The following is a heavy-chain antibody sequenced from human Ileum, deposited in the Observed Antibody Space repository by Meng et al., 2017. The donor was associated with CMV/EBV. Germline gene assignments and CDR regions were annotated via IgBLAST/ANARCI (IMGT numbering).Heavy chain of an antibody. CDR2: IKSKTDGGTT. CDR1: GFTFRNAW. CDR3: AKGNNTAGFHPSYYALDV. V-gene: IGHV3-15*01. J-gene: IGHJ6*02. Sequence: GESLKISCAASGFTFRNAWMSWVRQAPGKGLEWVGRIKSKTDGGTTDYAGPVKGRFTISRDDSKNTLFLQMNSLKPEDTAVYYCAKGNNTAGFHPSYYALDVWGQGTTVTVSS. D-gene: IGHD2-8*02.